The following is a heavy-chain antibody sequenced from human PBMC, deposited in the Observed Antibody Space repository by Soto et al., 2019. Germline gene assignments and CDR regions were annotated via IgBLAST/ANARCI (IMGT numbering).Heavy chain of an antibody. D-gene: IGHD7-27*01. CDR2: TYYRSKWYN. Sequence: QTLSLTSAISGDSVSSNSAACSLIRHSPSRGLEWLGRTYYRSKWYNDYTLSVKSRITINPDTSKNQFSLQLNSVTPGDTAVYYCARFLGRYDAFDIWGQGTVVTVSS. V-gene: IGHV6-1*01. J-gene: IGHJ3*02. CDR3: ARFLGRYDAFDI. CDR1: GDSVSSNSAA.